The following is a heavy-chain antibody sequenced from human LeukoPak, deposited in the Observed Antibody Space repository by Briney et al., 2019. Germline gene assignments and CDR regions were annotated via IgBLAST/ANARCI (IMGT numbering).Heavy chain of an antibody. Sequence: SETLSLTCTVSGYSISSGYYWGWIRQPPGKGLEWIGSIYHSGSTYYNPSLKSRVTISVDTSKNQFSLKLSSVTAADTAVYYWARTAYYYDSSGYLLDYWGQGTRVTVPS. D-gene: IGHD3-22*01. CDR3: ARTAYYYDSSGYLLDY. J-gene: IGHJ4*02. CDR1: GYSISSGYY. V-gene: IGHV4-38-2*02. CDR2: IYHSGST.